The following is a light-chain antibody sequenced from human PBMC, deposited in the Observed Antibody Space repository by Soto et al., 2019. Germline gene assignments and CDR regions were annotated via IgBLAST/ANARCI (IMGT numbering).Light chain of an antibody. J-gene: IGKJ1*01. Sequence: DIQMTQSPSILSASVGDRVTITCRASQSIRSWLAWYQQKPGKPPKVLIYGASNLQSGVPPRFSGSGSGTDFTLAISSLQPEDSATYYCLQDINYPWTFGQGTKVDIK. CDR1: QSIRSW. CDR3: LQDINYPWT. CDR2: GAS. V-gene: IGKV1-5*01.